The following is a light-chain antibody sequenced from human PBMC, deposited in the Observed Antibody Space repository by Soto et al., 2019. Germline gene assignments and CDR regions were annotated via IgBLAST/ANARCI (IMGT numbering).Light chain of an antibody. Sequence: QSVLTQPASVSGTPGQSITISCTGTSSDVGGYNYVSWYQQHPRKAPKLMIFEVSNRPSAVSNRFSGSKSGNTASLTISWLHTEDEADYYCTSYTSSFTHLFGTGTKVTVL. CDR2: EVS. CDR3: TSYTSSFTHL. V-gene: IGLV2-14*01. J-gene: IGLJ1*01. CDR1: SSDVGGYNY.